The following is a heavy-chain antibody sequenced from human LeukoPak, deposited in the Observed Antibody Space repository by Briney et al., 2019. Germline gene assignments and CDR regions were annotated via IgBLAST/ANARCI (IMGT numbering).Heavy chain of an antibody. D-gene: IGHD3-3*01. Sequence: GGSLRLSCVVSGFTVSNNYMSWVRQAPRKGLEWVSLIYSGGSTYYADSVKGRFTISRDNSKNTLYLQMNSLRAEDTAVYYCAKDEPIFGVVIPPDYWGQGTLVTVSS. J-gene: IGHJ4*02. CDR2: IYSGGST. CDR1: GFTVSNNY. V-gene: IGHV3-53*01. CDR3: AKDEPIFGVVIPPDY.